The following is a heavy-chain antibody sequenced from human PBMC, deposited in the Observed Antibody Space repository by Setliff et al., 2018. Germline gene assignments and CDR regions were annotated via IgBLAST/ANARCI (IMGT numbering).Heavy chain of an antibody. D-gene: IGHD3-3*01. Sequence: SETLSLTCTVSGDSISSGSYYWTWIRQPAGKGLEWIGHFHTGGSTNYNLPLRSRVSISVDTSKNQFSLKLSSVTAADTATYYCARAGPTGTFFRVLVISWWDPWGQGSLVTVSS. CDR1: GDSISSGSYY. V-gene: IGHV4-61*09. CDR2: FHTGGST. CDR3: ARAGPTGTFFRVLVISWWDP. J-gene: IGHJ5*02.